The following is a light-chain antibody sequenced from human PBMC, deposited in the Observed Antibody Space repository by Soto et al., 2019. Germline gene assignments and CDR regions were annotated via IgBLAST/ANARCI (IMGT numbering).Light chain of an antibody. Sequence: NFMLTQPHSVSESPGKTVTISCTRSSGSIASNYVQWYQQRPGSAPTTVIYEDNQRPSGVPARFSGSIDSSSNSASPTISGLKTEDEADSYCQSYDSSNPDVVFGGGTKLTVL. CDR1: SGSIASNY. CDR3: QSYDSSNPDVV. CDR2: EDN. J-gene: IGLJ2*01. V-gene: IGLV6-57*04.